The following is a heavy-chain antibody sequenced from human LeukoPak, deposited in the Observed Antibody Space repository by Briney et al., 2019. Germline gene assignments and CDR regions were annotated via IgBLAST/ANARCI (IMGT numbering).Heavy chain of an antibody. CDR2: IATGGSAI. CDR3: VRGGYCSSTICYWYNAFDM. J-gene: IGHJ3*02. Sequence: GGSLRLSCAASGFTFSSYEMSWVRQAPGKGLEWVSYIATGGSAIYYADSVKGRSTISRDNAKNSLYLQMNSLRAEDMAVYYCVRGGYCSSTICYWYNAFDMWGQGTMVTVSS. CDR1: GFTFSSYE. V-gene: IGHV3-48*03. D-gene: IGHD2-2*01.